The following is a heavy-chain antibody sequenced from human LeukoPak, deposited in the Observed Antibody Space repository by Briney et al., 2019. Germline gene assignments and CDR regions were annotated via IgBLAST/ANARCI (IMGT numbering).Heavy chain of an antibody. D-gene: IGHD6-6*01. J-gene: IGHJ4*02. V-gene: IGHV4-59*12. CDR1: GGSISSYY. CDR2: FYYSGST. Sequence: PSETLSLTCTVSGGSISSYYWSWIRQPPGKGLEWIGYFYYSGSTKYNPSLKSRVTISVDTSKNQFSLKLSSVTAADTAVYYCVKRGRRYSSSSVSDYWGQGTLVTVSS. CDR3: VKRGRRYSSSSVSDY.